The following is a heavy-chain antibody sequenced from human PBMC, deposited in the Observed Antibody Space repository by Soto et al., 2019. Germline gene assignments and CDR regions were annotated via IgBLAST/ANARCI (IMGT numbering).Heavy chain of an antibody. D-gene: IGHD5-12*01. J-gene: IGHJ6*02. CDR2: IIPIFGTA. Sequence: QVQLVQSGAEVKKPGSSVKVSCKASGGTFSSYAISWVRQAPGQGLEWMGGIIPIFGTANYAQKFQGRVTITADKFTSTAHMDLSSLRSEDTAVYYCARGHKSGYDYYYYYGMDVWGQGTTVTVSS. CDR3: ARGHKSGYDYYYYYGMDV. CDR1: GGTFSSYA. V-gene: IGHV1-69*06.